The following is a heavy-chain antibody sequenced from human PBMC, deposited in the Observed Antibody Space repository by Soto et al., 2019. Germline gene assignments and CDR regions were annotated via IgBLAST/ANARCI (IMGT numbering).Heavy chain of an antibody. CDR2: ISGSGTYT. J-gene: IGHJ4*02. V-gene: IGHV3-11*06. CDR3: VRGGSYCGGDCFDY. D-gene: IGHD2-21*02. Sequence: QVQLVESGGGLVKPGGSLRLSCAASGFTFSDYYMSWIRQAPGKGLEWVSYISGSGTYTNYGDSVKGRFTISRDNAKNLLYLQMNSLRAEDTAVYYCVRGGSYCGGDCFDYWGQGTLVTGSS. CDR1: GFTFSDYY.